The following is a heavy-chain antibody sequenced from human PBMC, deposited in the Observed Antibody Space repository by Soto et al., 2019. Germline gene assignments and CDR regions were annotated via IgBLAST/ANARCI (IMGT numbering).Heavy chain of an antibody. D-gene: IGHD6-13*01. Sequence: QVQLVESGGGVVQPGRSLRLSCAASRFTFRSYGMHWVRQAPGKGLEWVAVISSDGGNKYYADSVKGRFTVSRDNSKNTLYLQMNSLRTDDTDVYYCAKDRQQQLGGMDVWGQGTTVTVSS. J-gene: IGHJ6*02. V-gene: IGHV3-30*18. CDR2: ISSDGGNK. CDR3: AKDRQQQLGGMDV. CDR1: RFTFRSYG.